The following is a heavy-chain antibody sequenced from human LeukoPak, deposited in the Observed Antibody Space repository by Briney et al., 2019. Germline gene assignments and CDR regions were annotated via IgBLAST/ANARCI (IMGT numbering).Heavy chain of an antibody. Sequence: ASAKVSCKASGHTFTTYYIHWVRQAPGQGLEWMGWIHPGTGDTNYAQKFQDRVTVTRDTSIATAHMDLIRLTSDDTAVYYCASYASGYNWLRVWGQGTLVTVSS. CDR1: GHTFTTYY. CDR3: ASYASGYNWLRV. J-gene: IGHJ4*02. V-gene: IGHV1-2*02. D-gene: IGHD1-1*01. CDR2: IHPGTGDT.